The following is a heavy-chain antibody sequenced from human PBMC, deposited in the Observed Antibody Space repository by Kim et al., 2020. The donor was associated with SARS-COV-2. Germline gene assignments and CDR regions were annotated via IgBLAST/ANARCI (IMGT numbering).Heavy chain of an antibody. V-gene: IGHV4-39*01. D-gene: IGHD6-13*01. CDR3: ARHSSSSWSRSWFVP. CDR1: SGSISSSSYY. Sequence: SETLSLTWTVSSGSISSSSYYWGWIRQPPGKGLEWIGCIYYSGSTYYNPSLKSRVTISVDPSKNQFSLKLSSVTAADTAVYYCARHSSSSWSRSWFVPWGQGTLATVSS. J-gene: IGHJ5*02. CDR2: IYYSGST.